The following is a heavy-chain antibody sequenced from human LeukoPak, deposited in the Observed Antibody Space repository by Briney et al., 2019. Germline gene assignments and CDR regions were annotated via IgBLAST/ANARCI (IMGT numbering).Heavy chain of an antibody. CDR1: GFTFSHYY. CDR3: ARDHNVADV. D-gene: IGHD3-10*02. V-gene: IGHV3-7*01. J-gene: IGHJ3*01. Sequence: GGSLRLSCVTSGFTFSHYYMTWYRQAPGKGLEWVANLNQDGSVQLYGDSVRGRFTISRDNAKNSVYIQMNSLRVEDTAMYYCARDHNVADVWGQGTMVTVS. CDR2: LNQDGSVQ.